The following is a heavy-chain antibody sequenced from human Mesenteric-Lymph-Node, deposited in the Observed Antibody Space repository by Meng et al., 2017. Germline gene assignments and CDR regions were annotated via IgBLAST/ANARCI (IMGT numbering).Heavy chain of an antibody. V-gene: IGHV4-34*01. CDR2: INHSGST. Sequence: HPTQLGTGLLNPSETPAPPCAVYCGAFSGYYWSWLRQPPGKGLEWIGEINHSGSTNYNPSLKSRVTISVDTSKNQFSLKLSSVTAADTAVYYCAIVTINWGFEHWYFDLWGRGTLVTGSS. CDR1: CGAFSGYY. CDR3: AIVTINWGFEHWYFDL. D-gene: IGHD7-27*01. J-gene: IGHJ2*01.